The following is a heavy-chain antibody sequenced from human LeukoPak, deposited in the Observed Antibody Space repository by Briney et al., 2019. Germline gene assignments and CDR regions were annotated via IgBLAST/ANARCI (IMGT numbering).Heavy chain of an antibody. J-gene: IGHJ4*02. CDR1: GFTFNSHD. CDR2: IRYDGYKR. V-gene: IGHV3-30*02. D-gene: IGHD2-21*01. Sequence: PGGSLRLSCGASGFTFNSHDMHWVRRAPGKGLEWVAFIRYDGYKRYYGDFGKGRFTISRDKSNNTLFLQMNSLRGDDTAVYYCARGVAGSAFDHWGQGTLVAVSS. CDR3: ARGVAGSAFDH.